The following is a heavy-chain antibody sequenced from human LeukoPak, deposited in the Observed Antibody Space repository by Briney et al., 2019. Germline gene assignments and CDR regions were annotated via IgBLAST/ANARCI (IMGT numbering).Heavy chain of an antibody. CDR3: VTGSSERDYYESDTYYLGDS. CDR1: GAILIELS. Sequence: ASVKVSCKVSGAILIELSIHWVRQSPGKGLEWMGGFDSEDGKTKAAQSFLDRVSLTEDTSLATAYMELRSLTSEDTAVYYCVTGSSERDYYESDTYYLGDSWGQGTVVTVSS. V-gene: IGHV1-24*01. CDR2: FDSEDGKT. D-gene: IGHD3-22*01. J-gene: IGHJ4*02.